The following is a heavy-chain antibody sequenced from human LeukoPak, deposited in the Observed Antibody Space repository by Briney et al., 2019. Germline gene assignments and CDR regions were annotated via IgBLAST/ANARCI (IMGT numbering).Heavy chain of an antibody. CDR1: GGSISSSSYY. CDR2: VYQTDT. D-gene: IGHD5-18*01. CDR3: AGVDTVADDSFYIDF. V-gene: IGHV4-30-2*01. Sequence: SETLSLTCTVSGGSISSSSYYWSWIRQPPGKGLEWIGYVYQTDTHYNPSLKSRVTISVDRCKNQFSLEMRTVTVADTAVYYCAGVDTVADDSFYIDFWGQGTLVTVSS. J-gene: IGHJ4*02.